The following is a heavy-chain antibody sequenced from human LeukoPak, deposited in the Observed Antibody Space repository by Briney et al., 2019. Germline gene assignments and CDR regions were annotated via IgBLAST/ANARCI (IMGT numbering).Heavy chain of an antibody. V-gene: IGHV4-39*01. CDR3: ARSRGSGWPIDY. Sequence: SETLSLTCTVSGGSISSSSYYWGWIRQPPGKGLEWIGSIYYSGSTYYNPSLKSRVTISVDTSKNQFSLKLSSVTAADTAVYYCARSRGSGWPIDYWGQGTLVTVSS. CDR1: GGSISSSSYY. J-gene: IGHJ4*02. CDR2: IYYSGST. D-gene: IGHD6-19*01.